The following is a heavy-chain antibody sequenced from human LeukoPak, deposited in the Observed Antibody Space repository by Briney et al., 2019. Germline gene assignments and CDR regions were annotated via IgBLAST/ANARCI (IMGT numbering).Heavy chain of an antibody. CDR3: ARFGYVAAVDV. CDR2: INPAGSET. CDR1: GFTFSDYW. J-gene: IGHJ4*02. V-gene: IGHV3-7*01. D-gene: IGHD2-15*01. Sequence: GGSLRLSCAASGFTFSDYWMTWVRQAPGTGLEWVANINPAGSETYYVDPVKGRFSISSDNAKNLVYLQMNSLRAEDTAVYHCARFGYVAAVDVWGQGTPVTVSS.